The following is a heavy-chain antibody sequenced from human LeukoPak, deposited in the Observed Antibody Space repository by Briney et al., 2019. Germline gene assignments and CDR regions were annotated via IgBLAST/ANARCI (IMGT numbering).Heavy chain of an antibody. CDR3: ARVLYYDFPYYYYHMDV. D-gene: IGHD3-3*01. J-gene: IGHJ6*03. CDR1: GFTFSSYW. V-gene: IGHV3-7*01. CDR2: IKQDGSEK. Sequence: PGGSLRLSCAVSGFTFSSYWMSWVRQAPGKGLEWVANIKQDGSEKYYVDSVKGRFTISRDNAKNSLYLQMNSLRAEDTAVYYCARVLYYDFPYYYYHMDVWGKGTTVTVSS.